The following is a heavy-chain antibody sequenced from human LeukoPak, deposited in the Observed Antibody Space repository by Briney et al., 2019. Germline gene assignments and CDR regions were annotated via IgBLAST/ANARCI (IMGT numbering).Heavy chain of an antibody. V-gene: IGHV4-30-2*01. Sequence: SETLSLTCTVSGGSISSYSWSWIRQPPGKGLEWIGYIYHSGSTYYNPSLKSRVTISVDRSKNQFSLKLSSVTAADTAVYYCARRADTAMVTGYFDYWGQGTLVTVSS. D-gene: IGHD5-18*01. J-gene: IGHJ4*02. CDR1: GGSISSYS. CDR2: IYHSGST. CDR3: ARRADTAMVTGYFDY.